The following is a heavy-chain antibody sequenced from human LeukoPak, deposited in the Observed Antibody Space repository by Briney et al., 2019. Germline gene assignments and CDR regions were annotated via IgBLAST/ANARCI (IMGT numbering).Heavy chain of an antibody. D-gene: IGHD5-18*01. V-gene: IGHV3-21*01. CDR1: GFTFSSYT. Sequence: GSLRLSCAASGFTFSSYTMNWVRQAPGKGLEWVSSISTSNTYIYYADSVKGRFTISRDNSKNTLYLQMNSLRAEDTAVYYCARDLQYSYGYLGSLYYYGMDVWGQGTTVTVSS. CDR2: ISTSNTYI. J-gene: IGHJ6*02. CDR3: ARDLQYSYGYLGSLYYYGMDV.